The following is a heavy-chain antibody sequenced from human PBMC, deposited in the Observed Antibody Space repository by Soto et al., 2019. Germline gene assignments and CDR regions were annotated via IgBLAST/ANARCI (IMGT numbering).Heavy chain of an antibody. D-gene: IGHD3-22*01. CDR3: ATRPLLPGAP. J-gene: IGHJ3*01. V-gene: IGHV3-53*01. CDR2: IYSGGST. CDR1: GFTFRSND. Sequence: EVQLVESGGGLIQPGGSLRLSCAASGFTFRSNDMKWVRQAPGKGLEWVSLIYSGGSTYYADSVKGRFTISRDNSKNTLYLQMSSLRAEDTAVYNCATRPLLPGAPWGQGTMVTVSS.